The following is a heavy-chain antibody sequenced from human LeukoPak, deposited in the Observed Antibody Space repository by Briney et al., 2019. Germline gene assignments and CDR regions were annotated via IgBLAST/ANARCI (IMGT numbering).Heavy chain of an antibody. Sequence: GRSLRLSCTASGFTFSSYGMHWVRQAPGKGLEWVARIWYGGSNKYYADSVKGRFTISRDNAKNTLDLQMNSLRAEDTAVYYCARADYGDYWGQGTLVTVSS. D-gene: IGHD4-17*01. V-gene: IGHV3-33*01. CDR3: ARADYGDY. CDR2: IWYGGSNK. J-gene: IGHJ4*02. CDR1: GFTFSSYG.